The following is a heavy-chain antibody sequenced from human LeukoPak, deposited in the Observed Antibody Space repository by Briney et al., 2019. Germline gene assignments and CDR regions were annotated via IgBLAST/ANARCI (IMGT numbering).Heavy chain of an antibody. J-gene: IGHJ3*02. CDR2: ISAYNGNT. CDR1: GYTFTSYG. CDR3: AREGPLPLFDWFLGCDAFDI. Sequence: GASVKVSCKASGYTFTSYGISWVRQAPGQGLEWMGWISAYNGNTNYAQKLQGRVTMTTDTSTSTAYMELRSLRSDDTAVYYCAREGPLPLFDWFLGCDAFDIWGQGTMVTVSS. V-gene: IGHV1-18*01. D-gene: IGHD3-9*01.